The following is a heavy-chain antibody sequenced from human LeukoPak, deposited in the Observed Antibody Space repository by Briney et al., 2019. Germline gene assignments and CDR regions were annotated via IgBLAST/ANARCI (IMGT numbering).Heavy chain of an antibody. CDR2: ISSSNTYT. D-gene: IGHD6-13*01. Sequence: GGSLRLSCAASGFTFSDYYMSWIRQAPGKGLEWISYISSSNTYTNYADSVKGRFAISRDNAKNSLYLQMNSLRAEDTAVYYCARGAQQQWVYFDSLGQGTLVTVSS. V-gene: IGHV3-11*06. J-gene: IGHJ4*02. CDR1: GFTFSDYY. CDR3: ARGAQQQWVYFDS.